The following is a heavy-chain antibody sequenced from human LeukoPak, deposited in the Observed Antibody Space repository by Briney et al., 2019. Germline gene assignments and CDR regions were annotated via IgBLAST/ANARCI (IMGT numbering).Heavy chain of an antibody. J-gene: IGHJ3*02. Sequence: SETLSLTFTVSGGSISSGGYYWSWIRQHPGKGLEWIGYIYYSGSTYYNPSLKSRVTISVDTSKNQFSLKLSSVTAADTAVYYCARTNGDLDAFDIWGQGTMVTVSS. D-gene: IGHD4-17*01. V-gene: IGHV4-31*03. CDR2: IYYSGST. CDR3: ARTNGDLDAFDI. CDR1: GGSISSGGYY.